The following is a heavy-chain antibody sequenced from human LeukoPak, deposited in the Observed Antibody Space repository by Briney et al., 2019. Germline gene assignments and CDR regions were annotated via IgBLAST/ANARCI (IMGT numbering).Heavy chain of an antibody. Sequence: GGSLRLSCAASGFTFSRYGMHWVRQAPGKGLEWVAIISYDGSNKHYVDSVRGRFTISRDDSKNTLYLQMNSLRAEDTAVYYCASQAGDYWGQGTLVTVSS. CDR1: GFTFSRYG. CDR2: ISYDGSNK. V-gene: IGHV3-30*03. CDR3: ASQAGDY. J-gene: IGHJ4*02.